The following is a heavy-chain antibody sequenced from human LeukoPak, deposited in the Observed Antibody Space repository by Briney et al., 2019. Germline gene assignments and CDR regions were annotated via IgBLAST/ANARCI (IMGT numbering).Heavy chain of an antibody. J-gene: IGHJ6*02. CDR3: ATPPEDYGDYYYYGMDV. CDR2: INPNSGGT. V-gene: IGHV1-2*02. Sequence: ASVKVSCKASGYTFTGYYMLWVRQAPGQGLEWMGWINPNSGGTNYAQKFQGRVTMTRDTSISTAYMELSRLRSDDTAVYYCATPPEDYGDYYYYGMDVWGQGTTVTVSS. D-gene: IGHD4-17*01. CDR1: GYTFTGYY.